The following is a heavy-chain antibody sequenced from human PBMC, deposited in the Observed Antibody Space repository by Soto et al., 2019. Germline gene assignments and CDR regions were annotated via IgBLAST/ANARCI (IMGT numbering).Heavy chain of an antibody. D-gene: IGHD3-16*01. Sequence: QVQLVESGGGVVQPGRSLRPSCAASGFTFSSYAMHWVRQAPGKGLEWVAIISYDGSNKYYADSVKGRFTISRDNSKNTLSLQMNSLRAEDTAVYYCARDGGTGWGQGTLVTVSS. CDR1: GFTFSSYA. CDR3: ARDGGTG. J-gene: IGHJ4*02. V-gene: IGHV3-30-3*01. CDR2: ISYDGSNK.